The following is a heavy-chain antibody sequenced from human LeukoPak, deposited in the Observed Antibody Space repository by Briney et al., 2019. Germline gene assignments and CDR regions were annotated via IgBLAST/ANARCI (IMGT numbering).Heavy chain of an antibody. CDR2: ISGSGGST. V-gene: IGHV3-23*01. Sequence: GGSLRLSCAASGFTFSSYAMSWVRRAPGKGLEWVSAISGSGGSTYYADSVKGRFTISRDNSKNTLYLQMNSLRAEDTAVYYCAKDREYYDSSGRTYFDYWGQGTLVTVSS. CDR3: AKDREYYDSSGRTYFDY. D-gene: IGHD3-22*01. J-gene: IGHJ4*02. CDR1: GFTFSSYA.